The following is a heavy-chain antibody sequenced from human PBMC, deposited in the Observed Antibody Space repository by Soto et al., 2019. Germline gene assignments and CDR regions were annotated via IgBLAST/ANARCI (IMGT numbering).Heavy chain of an antibody. CDR1: GFTFSDYY. J-gene: IGHJ4*02. V-gene: IGHV3-72*01. D-gene: IGHD1-7*01. CDR3: TSSIPGTTSSDY. CDR2: SRDKGNSYST. Sequence: EVQLVESGGGLVQPGGSLRLSCAGSGFTFSDYYIDWVRQAPGKGLEWVGRSRDKGNSYSTDYAASVKGRFTVSRDASKNSLYLQMNSLKTEDTALYYCTSSIPGTTSSDYRGQGTLVTVSS.